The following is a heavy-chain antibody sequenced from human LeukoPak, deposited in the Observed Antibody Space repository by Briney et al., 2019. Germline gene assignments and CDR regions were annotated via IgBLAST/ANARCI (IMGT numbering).Heavy chain of an antibody. D-gene: IGHD3-22*01. J-gene: IGHJ4*02. CDR2: ISAYNGNT. V-gene: IGHV1-18*01. Sequence: ASVKVSCKASGYTFTSYDINWVRQATGQGLEWMGWISAYNGNTHYAQKLQGRVTMTTDTSTSTVYMELRSLRSDDTAVYYCARGSPPRRYYDSRGYYSYYFDYWGQGTLVTVSS. CDR3: ARGSPPRRYYDSRGYYSYYFDY. CDR1: GYTFTSYD.